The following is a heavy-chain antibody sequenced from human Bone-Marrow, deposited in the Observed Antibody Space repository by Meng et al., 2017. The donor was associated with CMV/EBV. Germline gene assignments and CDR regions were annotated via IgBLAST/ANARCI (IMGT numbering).Heavy chain of an antibody. CDR2: INTDGSNT. CDR1: GVTLSDYW. Sequence: GGSGVTLSDYWMHWVRQAPGKGLVWVSRINTDGSNTIYADSVKGRFTISRDNAKNTLYLQMNSLRAEDTAVYYCARDPHSRSSLDYWGQGTLVTVSS. J-gene: IGHJ4*02. V-gene: IGHV3-74*01. D-gene: IGHD6-6*01. CDR3: ARDPHSRSSLDY.